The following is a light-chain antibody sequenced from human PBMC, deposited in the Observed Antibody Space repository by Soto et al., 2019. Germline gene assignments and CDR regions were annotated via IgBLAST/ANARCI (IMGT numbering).Light chain of an antibody. CDR2: WAS. CDR1: QTVLDSSNNKDY. CDR3: QQYHSDPIT. J-gene: IGKJ5*01. Sequence: DIVMTRSPDSLAVSLVQGATINCKSSQTVLDSSNNKDYLTWYQQKPGQTPKLLIYWASTREFGVPDRFSGSGSGTDFTLTISSLQAEDVAVYYCQQYHSDPITFGQGTRLEIK. V-gene: IGKV4-1*01.